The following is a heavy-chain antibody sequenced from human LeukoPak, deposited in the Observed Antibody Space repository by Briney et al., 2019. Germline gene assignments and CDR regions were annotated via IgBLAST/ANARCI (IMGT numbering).Heavy chain of an antibody. CDR2: IRYDGSNK. J-gene: IGHJ4*02. CDR3: AKTGSSGWYAYFDY. V-gene: IGHV3-30*02. CDR1: GFTFSNYG. Sequence: GGSLRLSCAASGFTFSNYGMHWVRQAPGKGLEWVAFIRYDGSNKYHADSVKGRFTISRDNSKNTLYLQMNSLRAEDTAVYYCAKTGSSGWYAYFDYWGQGTLVTVSS. D-gene: IGHD6-19*01.